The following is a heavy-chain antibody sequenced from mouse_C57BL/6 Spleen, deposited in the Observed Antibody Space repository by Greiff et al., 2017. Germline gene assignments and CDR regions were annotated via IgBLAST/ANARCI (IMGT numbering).Heavy chain of an antibody. D-gene: IGHD1-1*01. J-gene: IGHJ2*01. Sequence: QVQLQPSGAELVKPGASVKISCKASGYAFSSYWLNWVKQRPGKGLEWLGQIYPGDGDTNDNGKFKGKATLTADKSSGTAYMKLSSLTSEDSAVYFCARWSLRFDYWGQGTTLTVSS. CDR3: ARWSLRFDY. CDR1: GYAFSSYW. CDR2: IYPGDGDT. V-gene: IGHV1-80*01.